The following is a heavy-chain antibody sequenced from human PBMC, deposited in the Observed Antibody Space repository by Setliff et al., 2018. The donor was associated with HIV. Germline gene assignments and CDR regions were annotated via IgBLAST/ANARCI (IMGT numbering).Heavy chain of an antibody. CDR2: INPSGGST. CDR1: GYTFTSYY. D-gene: IGHD6-13*01. V-gene: IGHV1-46*01. J-gene: IGHJ4*02. Sequence: ASVKVSCKASGYTFTSYYMHWVRQAPGQGLEWMGIINPSGGSTSYAQKFQGRVTMTTDTSTSTAYMELRSLRSDDTAVYYCARYSSSWYSTIDYWGQGTLVTVSS. CDR3: ARYSSSWYSTIDY.